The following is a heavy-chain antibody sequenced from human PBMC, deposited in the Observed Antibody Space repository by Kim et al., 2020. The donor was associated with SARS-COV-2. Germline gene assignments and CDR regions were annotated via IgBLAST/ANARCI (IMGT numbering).Heavy chain of an antibody. CDR1: GGSISSGGYY. CDR2: IYYSGST. D-gene: IGHD3-16*01. Sequence: SETLSLTCTVSGGSISSGGYYWSWIRQHPGKGLEWIGYIYYSGSTYYNPSLKSRVTISVDTSKNQFSLKLSSVTAADTAVYYCARGGGEYSGGSPLIGDYWGQGTLVTVSS. V-gene: IGHV4-31*03. CDR3: ARGGGEYSGGSPLIGDY. J-gene: IGHJ4*02.